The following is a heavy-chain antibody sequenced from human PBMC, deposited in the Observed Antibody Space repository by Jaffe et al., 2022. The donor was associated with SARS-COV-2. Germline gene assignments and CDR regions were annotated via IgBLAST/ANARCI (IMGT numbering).Heavy chain of an antibody. V-gene: IGHV4-59*01. CDR2: VSYTGST. CDR3: ARLGTSDNSGYYPFDY. J-gene: IGHJ4*02. CDR1: GGSISGYF. Sequence: QVQLQESGPGLVKPSETLSLTCSVSGGSISGYFWGWIRQPPGKGLEWIVHVSYTGSTKTNPSLSSRVTISVDTAKNQFSLKLSSVTAADTAIYYCARLGTSDNSGYYPFDYWGQGTLITVSS. D-gene: IGHD3-22*01.